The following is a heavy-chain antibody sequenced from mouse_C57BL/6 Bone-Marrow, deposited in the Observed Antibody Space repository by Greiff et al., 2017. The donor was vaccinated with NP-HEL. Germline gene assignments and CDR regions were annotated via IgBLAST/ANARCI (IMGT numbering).Heavy chain of an antibody. Sequence: VQLQQSGPGLVKPSQSLSLTCSVTGYSITSGYYWNWIRQFPGNKLEWMGYISYDGSNNYNPSLKNRISITRDTSKNQFFLKLNSVTTEDTATYFCARDYYGSLGSMDYWGQGTSVTVSS. CDR1: GYSITSGYY. V-gene: IGHV3-6*01. J-gene: IGHJ4*01. CDR3: ARDYYGSLGSMDY. D-gene: IGHD1-1*01. CDR2: ISYDGSN.